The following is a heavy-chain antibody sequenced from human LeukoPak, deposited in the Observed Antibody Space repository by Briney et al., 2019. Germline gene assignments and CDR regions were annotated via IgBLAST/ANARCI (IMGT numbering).Heavy chain of an antibody. J-gene: IGHJ3*02. D-gene: IGHD5-12*01. CDR1: GFTFSSYG. CDR2: IRSDGSIR. V-gene: IGHV3-30*02. CDR3: AKDSGYRGYDLHAFDI. Sequence: PGGSLRLSCAASGFTFSSYGMDWVRQAPGKGLEWVAFIRSDGSIRYYADSVKGRFTISRDNSKNTLYVQMNSLRPEDTAVYYCAKDSGYRGYDLHAFDIWGQGTMVTVSS.